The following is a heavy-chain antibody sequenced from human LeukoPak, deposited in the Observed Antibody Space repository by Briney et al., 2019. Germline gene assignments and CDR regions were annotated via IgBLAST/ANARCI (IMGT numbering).Heavy chain of an antibody. CDR2: TYYRSNWFN. J-gene: IGHJ5*02. V-gene: IGHV6-1*01. D-gene: IGHD4-17*01. Sequence: SQTLSLTCAISGDSVSTNSAAWNWIRQSPSRGLEWLGRTYYRSNWFNDFALSVKSRITINPDTSKNQFSLQLNSVTPEDTAVYYYAKIYRDSNSSDASGQGTLVTVSS. CDR1: GDSVSTNSAA. CDR3: AKIYRDSNSSDA.